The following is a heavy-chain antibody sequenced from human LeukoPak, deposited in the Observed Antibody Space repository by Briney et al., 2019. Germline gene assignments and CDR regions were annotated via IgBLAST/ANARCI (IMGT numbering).Heavy chain of an antibody. Sequence: GGSLRLSCAASGFTFSTYAINWVRQAPGRGLEWVSYISSSSSTIYSADSVKGPFTLSRDNAKTSLYLQMNSLRAEDTAVYYCARAPTKGTTAIFDYWGQGTLVTVSS. CDR2: ISSSSSTI. CDR1: GFTFSTYA. J-gene: IGHJ4*02. CDR3: ARAPTKGTTAIFDY. V-gene: IGHV3-48*04. D-gene: IGHD5-24*01.